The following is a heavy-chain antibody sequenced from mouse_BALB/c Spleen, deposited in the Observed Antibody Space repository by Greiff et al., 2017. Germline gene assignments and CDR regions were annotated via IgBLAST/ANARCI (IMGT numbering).Heavy chain of an antibody. D-gene: IGHD4-1*02. J-gene: IGHJ3*01. CDR2: IRNKANGYTT. CDR1: GFTFTDYY. Sequence: EVQVVESGGGLVQPGGSLRLSCATSGFTFTDYYMSWVRQPPGKALEWLGFIRNKANGYTTEYSASVKGRFTISRDNSQSILYLQMNTLRAEDSATYYCARAPNWAWFAYWGQGTLVTVSA. V-gene: IGHV7-3*02. CDR3: ARAPNWAWFAY.